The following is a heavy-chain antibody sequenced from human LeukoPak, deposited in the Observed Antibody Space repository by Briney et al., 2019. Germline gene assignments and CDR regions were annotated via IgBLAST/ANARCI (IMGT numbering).Heavy chain of an antibody. CDR2: IYHSGST. CDR3: ARVSIDFWSGYWYYYGMDV. CDR1: GGSISGSNW. Sequence: SETLSLTCALSGGSISGSNWWSWVRQPPGKGLEWIGEIYHSGSTNYNPSLKSRVTISVDKPKNQFSLRLSSVAAAETAVYYCARVSIDFWSGYWYYYGMDVWGQGTTVTVSS. J-gene: IGHJ6*02. V-gene: IGHV4-4*02. D-gene: IGHD3-3*01.